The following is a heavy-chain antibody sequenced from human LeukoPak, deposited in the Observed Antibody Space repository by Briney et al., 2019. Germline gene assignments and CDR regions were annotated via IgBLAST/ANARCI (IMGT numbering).Heavy chain of an antibody. D-gene: IGHD3-22*01. CDR3: ARDIENSSGYYRYFDY. CDR1: GGSISSYY. CDR2: IYYSGST. Sequence: SETLSLTCTVPGGSISSYYWSWIRQPPGKGLEWIGYIYYSGSTNYNPSLKSRVAISVDTSKNQFSLKLSSVTAADTAVYYCARDIENSSGYYRYFDYWGQGTLVTVSS. V-gene: IGHV4-59*01. J-gene: IGHJ4*02.